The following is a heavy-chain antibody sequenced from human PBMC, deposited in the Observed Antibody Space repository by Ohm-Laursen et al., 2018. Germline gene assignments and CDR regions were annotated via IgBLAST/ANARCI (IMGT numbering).Heavy chain of an antibody. CDR2: MYATGSS. Sequence: SDTLSLTCTVSGDSINNYYWSWIRQPAGKGLEWIGRMYATGSSNYNPSITIRVTMSVDTSRNQFSLKLTSVTAADTAVYYLARGGRRGSSWYRNYGMDVWGQGTTVTVSS. J-gene: IGHJ6*02. CDR1: GDSINNYY. CDR3: ARGGRRGSSWYRNYGMDV. V-gene: IGHV4-4*07. D-gene: IGHD6-13*01.